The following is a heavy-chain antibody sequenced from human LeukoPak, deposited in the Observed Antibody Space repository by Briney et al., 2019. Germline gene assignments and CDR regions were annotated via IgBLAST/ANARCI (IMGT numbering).Heavy chain of an antibody. D-gene: IGHD3-22*01. Sequence: GESLKISCKGSGYSFTSYWIGWVRQMPGKGLEWMGIIYPGDSDTRYSPSFQGQVTISADKSISTACLQWSSLKASDTAMYYCARRPDYYDSSGFLADYWGQGTLVTVSS. CDR1: GYSFTSYW. CDR2: IYPGDSDT. CDR3: ARRPDYYDSSGFLADY. V-gene: IGHV5-51*01. J-gene: IGHJ4*02.